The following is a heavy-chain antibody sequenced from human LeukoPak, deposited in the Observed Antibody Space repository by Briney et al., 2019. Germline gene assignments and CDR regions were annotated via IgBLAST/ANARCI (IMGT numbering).Heavy chain of an antibody. CDR3: TRETYHDISTAYGAFDI. V-gene: IGHV3-21*01. J-gene: IGHJ3*02. CDR2: ISSTSNYI. Sequence: GGSLRLSCTASGFTFSDYSMNWVRQAPGKGLEWVSSISSTSNYIYYADSVKGRFTISRDNAKNSLYLQMNSLRAEDTAVYYCTRETYHDISTAYGAFDIWGQGTMVTVSS. D-gene: IGHD3-9*01. CDR1: GFTFSDYS.